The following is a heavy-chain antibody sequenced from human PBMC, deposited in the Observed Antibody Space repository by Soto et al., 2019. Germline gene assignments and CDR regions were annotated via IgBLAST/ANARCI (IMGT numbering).Heavy chain of an antibody. J-gene: IGHJ6*02. V-gene: IGHV1-18*01. CDR1: GYTFTSYG. CDR3: ARDRRVAAPGTFDV. Sequence: ASVKVSCKASGYTFTSYGISWVRQAPGQGLEWMGWISAYNGNTNYAQKLQGRVTMTTDTSTSTAYMELRSLRSDDTAVYYCARDRRVAAPGTFDVWGQGTTVTVSS. D-gene: IGHD6-13*01. CDR2: ISAYNGNT.